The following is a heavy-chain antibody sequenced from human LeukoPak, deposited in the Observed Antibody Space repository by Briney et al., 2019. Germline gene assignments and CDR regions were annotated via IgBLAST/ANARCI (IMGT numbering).Heavy chain of an antibody. CDR1: GFTVSSNY. J-gene: IGHJ4*02. CDR2: INPDGSGK. Sequence: GGSLRLSCAASGFTVSSNYMSWFRQVPGKGLDWVANINPDGSGKRYVDSVKGRFTIARDNADNSLSLQMNSLRAEDTAVYYCASWGAGGNSWGQGTLVTVSS. D-gene: IGHD3-16*01. CDR3: ASWGAGGNS. V-gene: IGHV3-7*01.